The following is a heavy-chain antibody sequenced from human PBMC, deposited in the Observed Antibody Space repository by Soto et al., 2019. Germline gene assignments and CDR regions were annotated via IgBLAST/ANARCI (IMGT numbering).Heavy chain of an antibody. CDR3: ARDGRATGTPNYYYYYGMDV. CDR2: INPNSGGT. Sequence: ASVKVSCKASGYTFTGYYMHWVRQAPGQGLEWMGWINPNSGGTNYAQKFQGWVTMTRDTSISTAYMELSRLRSDDTAVYYCARDGRATGTPNYYYYYGMDVWGQGTTVTV. D-gene: IGHD1-1*01. J-gene: IGHJ6*02. V-gene: IGHV1-2*04. CDR1: GYTFTGYY.